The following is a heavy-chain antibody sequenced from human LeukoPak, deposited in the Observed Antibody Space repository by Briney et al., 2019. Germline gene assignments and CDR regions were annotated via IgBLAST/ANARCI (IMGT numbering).Heavy chain of an antibody. CDR2: IIPIFGTA. CDR3: AAEPPRPYYYARGYYGMDV. CDR1: GGTFSSYA. D-gene: IGHD3-10*01. Sequence: GASVKVSCKASGGTFSSYAISWVRQAPGQGLEWMGGIIPIFGTANYAQKFQGRVTITTDESTSTAYMELSSLRSEDTAVYYCAAEPPRPYYYARGYYGMDVWGQGTTVTVSS. V-gene: IGHV1-69*05. J-gene: IGHJ6*02.